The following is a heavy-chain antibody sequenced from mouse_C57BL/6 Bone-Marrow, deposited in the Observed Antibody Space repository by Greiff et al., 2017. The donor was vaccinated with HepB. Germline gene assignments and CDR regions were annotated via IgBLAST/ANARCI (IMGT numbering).Heavy chain of an antibody. D-gene: IGHD2-4*01. V-gene: IGHV1-26*01. CDR2: INPNNGGT. CDR1: GYTFTDYY. Sequence: EVQLQQSGPELVKPGASVKISCKASGYTFTDYYMNWVKQSHGKSLEWIGDINPNNGGTSYNQKFKGKATLTVDKSSSTAYMELRSLTSEDSAVYYCALYEYDDGVFAYWGQGTLVTVSA. J-gene: IGHJ3*01. CDR3: ALYEYDDGVFAY.